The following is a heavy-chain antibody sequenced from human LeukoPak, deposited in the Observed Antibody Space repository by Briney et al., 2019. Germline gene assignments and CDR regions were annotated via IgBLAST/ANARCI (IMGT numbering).Heavy chain of an antibody. CDR3: ARAVEYSSSSFDY. V-gene: IGHV4-59*01. Sequence: PSETLSLTCTVSGGSISSYYWSWIRQPPGKGLEWIGYIYYSGSTNYNPSLKSRVTISVDTPKNQFSLKLSSVTAADTAVYYCARAVEYSSSSFDYWGQGTLVTVSS. J-gene: IGHJ4*02. CDR1: GGSISSYY. CDR2: IYYSGST. D-gene: IGHD6-6*01.